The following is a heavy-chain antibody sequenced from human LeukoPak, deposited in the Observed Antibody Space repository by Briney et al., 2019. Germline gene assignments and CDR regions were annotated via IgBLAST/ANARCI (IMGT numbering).Heavy chain of an antibody. J-gene: IGHJ4*02. CDR2: ISYDGSKK. V-gene: IGHV3-30*04. Sequence: PGGSLRLSCAASGFTFSSYAVHWVRQAPGKGLEWVAIISYDGSKKHYADSVKGRFTISRDNSKNTLYLQMNSLRAEDTSVYYYATKGDGPFDYWGQGTLVTVSS. D-gene: IGHD3-16*01. CDR1: GFTFSSYA. CDR3: ATKGDGPFDY.